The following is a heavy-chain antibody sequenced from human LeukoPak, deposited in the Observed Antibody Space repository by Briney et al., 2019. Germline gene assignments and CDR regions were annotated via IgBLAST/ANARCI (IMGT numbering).Heavy chain of an antibody. CDR3: AKMNGYFEY. CDR1: GFTFRNYW. J-gene: IGHJ4*02. V-gene: IGHV3-7*03. CDR2: TKPDGSAE. Sequence: GGSLRLSCAASGFTFRNYWMGWVRQAPGKGLEWVANTKPDGSAEYYADSVRGRFTTSRDNSKNMLYLQMSSLRAEDTAVYYCAKMNGYFEYWGQGALVPVSS. D-gene: IGHD1-1*01.